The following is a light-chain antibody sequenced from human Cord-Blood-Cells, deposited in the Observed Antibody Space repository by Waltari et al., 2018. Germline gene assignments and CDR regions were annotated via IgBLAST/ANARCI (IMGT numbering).Light chain of an antibody. CDR1: SIGGCCYNY. CDR2: DES. V-gene: IGLV2-14*01. CDR3: SSYTSSSTLV. J-gene: IGLJ2*01. Sequence: QSALTQPASASASPGQSTTISWIGPSIGGCCYNYHSWYQLHPGKAPKLTFYDESNRPSGVSNLFAGSKSGNTASQTISGLQAEDEADYYCSSYTSSSTLVFGGGTKQTVL.